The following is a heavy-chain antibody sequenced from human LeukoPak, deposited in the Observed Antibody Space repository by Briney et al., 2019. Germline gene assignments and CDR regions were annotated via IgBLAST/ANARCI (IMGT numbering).Heavy chain of an antibody. CDR1: GGSISSYY. D-gene: IGHD3-10*01. CDR2: IYYTGST. V-gene: IGHV4-59*01. J-gene: IGHJ6*02. CDR3: ARWVGRSYYGSADYGMDV. Sequence: PSETLSLTCTVSGGSISSYYWSWIRQPPGKGLEWIGYIYYTGSTNFNPSLKSRVTISVDTSKNQFSLKLSSVTAADTAVYFCARWVGRSYYGSADYGMDVWGQGTTVIVSS.